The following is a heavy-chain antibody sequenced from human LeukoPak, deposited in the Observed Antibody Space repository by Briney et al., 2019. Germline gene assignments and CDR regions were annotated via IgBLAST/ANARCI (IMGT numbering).Heavy chain of an antibody. J-gene: IGHJ4*02. CDR1: GYTFTSYD. V-gene: IGHV1-2*02. CDR2: INPNSGGT. Sequence: ASVKVSCKASGYTFTSYDINWVRQAPGQGLEWMGWINPNSGGTNYAQKFQGRVTMTRDTSISTAYMELSRLTSDDTAVYYYAPTSSTYFDYWGQGTLVTVSS. D-gene: IGHD2-2*01. CDR3: APTSSTYFDY.